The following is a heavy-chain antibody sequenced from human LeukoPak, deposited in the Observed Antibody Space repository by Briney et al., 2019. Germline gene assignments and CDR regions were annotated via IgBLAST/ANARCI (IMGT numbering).Heavy chain of an antibody. CDR3: ARGYCSSTSCWAGDAFDI. V-gene: IGHV4-4*07. CDR1: GASISNYY. CDR2: FYTSGII. J-gene: IGHJ3*02. Sequence: SETLFLTCTVSGASISNYYWSWIRQPAGKGLEWIGRFYTSGIINYNPSLKSRVTLSLDTSKNHFSLTLTSVTAADTALYYCARGYCSSTSCWAGDAFDIWGQGTMVTVSS. D-gene: IGHD2-2*01.